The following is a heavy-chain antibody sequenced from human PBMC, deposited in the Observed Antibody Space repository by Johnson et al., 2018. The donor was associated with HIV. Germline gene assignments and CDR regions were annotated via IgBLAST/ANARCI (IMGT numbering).Heavy chain of an antibody. CDR3: AIEVGATNAFDI. Sequence: VQLVESGGGLVQPGGSLRLSCAASGFTFSSYAMSWVRQAPGTGLEWVSVIYSGGSTYYADSVNGRFTISRDNSKNTLYLQMNSLRAEDTAVYYCAIEVGATNAFDIWGQGTMVTVSS. CDR2: IYSGGST. CDR1: GFTFSSYA. V-gene: IGHV3-66*01. D-gene: IGHD1-26*01. J-gene: IGHJ3*02.